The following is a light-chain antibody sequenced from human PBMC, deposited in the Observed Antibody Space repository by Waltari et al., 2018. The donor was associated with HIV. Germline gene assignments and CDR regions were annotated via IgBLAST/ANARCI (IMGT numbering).Light chain of an antibody. CDR1: NYNIGDQG. Sequence: QAGLTQPPSVSKGLRQTATVTCTGSNYNIGDQGAVWLQQVQGHPPKLLSHSSNKRPSGISERFSASRSGNTASLTINGLQAEDEADYYCSAWDRSLTAWVFGGGTKLTVL. CDR2: SSN. CDR3: SAWDRSLTAWV. V-gene: IGLV10-54*04. J-gene: IGLJ3*02.